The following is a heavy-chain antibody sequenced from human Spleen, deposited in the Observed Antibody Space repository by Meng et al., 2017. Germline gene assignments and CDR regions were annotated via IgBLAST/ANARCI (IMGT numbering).Heavy chain of an antibody. CDR2: VNAASGT. V-gene: IGHV1-2*02. D-gene: IGHD2/OR15-2a*01. Sequence: QMQLVQSGAEVKKTGSSVKVSCKASGYSFTYRYLHWVRQAPGQALEWMGWVNAASGTNYAQRFQGRVTLTWDTSISTAYMDLSSLRSDDTAMYYCAKDLSGSIDYWGQGTLVTVSS. CDR1: GYSFTYRY. CDR3: AKDLSGSIDY. J-gene: IGHJ4*02.